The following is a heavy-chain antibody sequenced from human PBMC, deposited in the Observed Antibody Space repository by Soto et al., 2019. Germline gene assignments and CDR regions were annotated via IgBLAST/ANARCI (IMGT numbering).Heavy chain of an antibody. CDR3: ASNDILTGYRYYYGMDV. D-gene: IGHD3-9*01. CDR1: GFTFSSYS. V-gene: IGHV3-48*02. CDR2: ISSSSSTI. Sequence: GGSLRLSCAASGFTFSSYSMNWVRQAQGKGLEWVSYISSSSSTIYYADSVKGRFTISRDNAKNSLYLQMNSLRDEDTAVYYCASNDILTGYRYYYGMDVWGQGTTVTVSS. J-gene: IGHJ6*02.